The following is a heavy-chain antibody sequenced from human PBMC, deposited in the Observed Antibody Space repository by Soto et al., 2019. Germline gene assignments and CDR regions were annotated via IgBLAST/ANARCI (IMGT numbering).Heavy chain of an antibody. J-gene: IGHJ4*02. CDR3: ARRYCISTTCYLDY. Sequence: SETLSLTCTVSGGSISKYCWSWIRQPPGKGLEWIGYIYYTGSTNYNPSLKSRVTISVDTSKNQFSLKLSSVTAADTAVYYCARRYCISTTCYLDYWGQGTLVTVSS. V-gene: IGHV4-59*01. D-gene: IGHD2-2*01. CDR1: GGSISKYC. CDR2: IYYTGST.